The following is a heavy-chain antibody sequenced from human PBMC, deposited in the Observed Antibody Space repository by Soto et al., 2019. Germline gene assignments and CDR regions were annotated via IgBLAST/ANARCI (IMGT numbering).Heavy chain of an antibody. CDR1: GFTFSSYG. CDR2: VSASGLNT. J-gene: IGHJ5*02. V-gene: IGHV3-21*01. CDR3: ARESLYNWFDP. Sequence: GGSLRLSCAASGFTFSSYGMHWVRQAPGKGLEWVSGVSASGLNTDYADPVKGRFYISRDNAKNSLYLQMNSLRAEDTAVYYCARESLYNWFDPWGQGTLVTVSS. D-gene: IGHD3-16*01.